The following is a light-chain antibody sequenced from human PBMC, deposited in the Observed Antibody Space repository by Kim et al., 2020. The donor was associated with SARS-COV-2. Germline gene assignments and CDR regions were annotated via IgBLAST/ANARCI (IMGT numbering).Light chain of an antibody. V-gene: IGKV3-15*01. Sequence: EIVMTQSPATLSVSPGERASLSCRASQSIASNLAWYQQKPGQAPRLLIFGASTRATGIPARFSGRGSGTEFTLTISSLQSEDFAVYYCQQYNAWPPYTFGQGTKLEI. CDR3: QQYNAWPPYT. J-gene: IGKJ2*01. CDR1: QSIASN. CDR2: GAS.